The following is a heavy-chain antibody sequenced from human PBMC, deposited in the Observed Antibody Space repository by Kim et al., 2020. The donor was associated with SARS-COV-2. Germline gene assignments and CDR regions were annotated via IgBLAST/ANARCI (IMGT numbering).Heavy chain of an antibody. Sequence: GESLKISCNESGFSFTSYWIGWVRQMPGKGLEWMGIIYPGDSDTRYSPSFQGQVTISADKSISTAYLQWSSQKASDTAMYYCARRDYGSGSYYFDCWGQGTLVTVSS. V-gene: IGHV5-51*01. CDR3: ARRDYGSGSYYFDC. CDR1: GFSFTSYW. CDR2: IYPGDSDT. J-gene: IGHJ4*02. D-gene: IGHD3-10*01.